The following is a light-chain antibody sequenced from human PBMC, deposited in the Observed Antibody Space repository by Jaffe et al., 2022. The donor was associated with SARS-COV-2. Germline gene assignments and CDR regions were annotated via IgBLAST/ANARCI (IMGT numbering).Light chain of an antibody. V-gene: IGLV2-14*01. CDR2: DVY. J-gene: IGLJ2*01. Sequence: QSALTQPASVSGSPGQSITISCTGTSSDVGGYDYVAWFQQHPGKAPKLMIYDVYNRPSGVSNRFSGSKSGNTASLTISGLQAEDEADYLCASYTNSITVVFGGGTKLTVL. CDR3: ASYTNSITVV. CDR1: SSDVGGYDY.